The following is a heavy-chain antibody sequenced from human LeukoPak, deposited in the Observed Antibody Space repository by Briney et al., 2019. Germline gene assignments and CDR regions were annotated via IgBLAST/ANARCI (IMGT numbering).Heavy chain of an antibody. CDR1: GFTFSSYE. D-gene: IGHD3-10*01. CDR2: ISSSGSTI. V-gene: IGHV3-48*03. CDR3: ARDREHGSGEGYGMDV. J-gene: IGHJ6*02. Sequence: GGSLRLSCAASGFTFSSYEMSWVRQAPGKGLEWVSYISSSGSTIYYADSVKGRFTISRDNAKNSLYLQMNSLRAEDTAVYYCARDREHGSGEGYGMDVWGQGTTVTVSS.